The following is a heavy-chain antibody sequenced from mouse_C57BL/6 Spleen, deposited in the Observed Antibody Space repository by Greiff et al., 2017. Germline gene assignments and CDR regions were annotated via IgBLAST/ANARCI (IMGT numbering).Heavy chain of an antibody. V-gene: IGHV5-16*01. CDR3: ARGGEDYGLDY. J-gene: IGHJ2*01. CDR1: GFTFSDYY. CDR2: INYDGSST. Sequence: EVKLMESEGGLVQPGSSMKLSCTASGFTFSDYYMAWVRQVPEKGLEWVANINYDGSSTYYLDSLKSRFIISRDNAKNILYLQMSSLKSEDTATYYCARGGEDYGLDYWGQGTTLTVSA. D-gene: IGHD1-1*01.